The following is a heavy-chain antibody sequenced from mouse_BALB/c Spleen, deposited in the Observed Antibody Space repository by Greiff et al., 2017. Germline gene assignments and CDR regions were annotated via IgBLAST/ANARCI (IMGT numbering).Heavy chain of an antibody. Sequence: EVKLQQSGPELVKPGASVKIPCKASGYTFTDYNMDWVKQSHGKSLEWIGDINPNNGGTIYNQKFKGKATLTVDKSSSTAYMELRSLTSEDTAVYYCARGGYSPRFAYWGQGTLVTVSA. CDR1: GYTFTDYN. CDR2: INPNNGGT. CDR3: ARGGYSPRFAY. J-gene: IGHJ3*01. D-gene: IGHD2-3*01. V-gene: IGHV1-18*01.